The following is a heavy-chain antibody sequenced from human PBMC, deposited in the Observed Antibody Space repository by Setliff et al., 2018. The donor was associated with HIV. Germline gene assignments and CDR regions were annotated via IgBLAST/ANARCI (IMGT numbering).Heavy chain of an antibody. V-gene: IGHV4-34*01. CDR3: VRVDYGDYDFDY. CDR1: NGSFRPYS. J-gene: IGHJ4*02. Sequence: SETLSLTCGVYNGSFRPYSWSWVRQPPGKGLEWIGEINHSGSTNYNPSLKSRVTISVDTTKSQISLKLISVTAADTAVFYCVRVDYGDYDFDYWGQGTLVTVSS. D-gene: IGHD4-17*01. CDR2: INHSGST.